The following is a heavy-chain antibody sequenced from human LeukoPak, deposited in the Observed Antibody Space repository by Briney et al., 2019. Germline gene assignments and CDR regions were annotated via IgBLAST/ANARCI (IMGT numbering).Heavy chain of an antibody. CDR1: GFTFSGSG. J-gene: IGHJ4*02. V-gene: IGHV3-30*02. CDR3: ANCDILTGYYRCFDY. CDR2: IRNDGTNK. D-gene: IGHD3-9*01. Sequence: GGSLRLSCAASGFTFSGSGMHWVRQAPGKGLEWVAFIRNDGTNKYYADSVKGRFTISRDNSKNTLYLQMNSLRAEDTAVYYCANCDILTGYYRCFDYWGQGTLVTVSS.